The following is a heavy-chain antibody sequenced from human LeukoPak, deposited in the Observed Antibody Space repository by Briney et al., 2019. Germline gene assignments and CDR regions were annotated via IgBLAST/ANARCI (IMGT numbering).Heavy chain of an antibody. V-gene: IGHV3-74*01. Sequence: PGGSLRLSCAASGFTFSSYSMNWVRQAPGKGLVWVSRINSDGSSTSYADSVKGRFTISRDNAKNTLYLQMNSLRAEDTAVYYCARDHGFTGSWYGNYYFDYWGQGTLVTVSS. CDR3: ARDHGFTGSWYGNYYFDY. CDR1: GFTFSSYS. CDR2: INSDGSST. J-gene: IGHJ4*02. D-gene: IGHD6-13*01.